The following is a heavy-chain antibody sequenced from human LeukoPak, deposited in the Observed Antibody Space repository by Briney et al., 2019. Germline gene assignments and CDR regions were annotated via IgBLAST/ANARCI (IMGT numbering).Heavy chain of an antibody. CDR1: GFTFSNYA. Sequence: PGGSPRLSCAASGFTFSNYAMNWVRQAPGKGLEWVSSITGSGSVTNYADSVKGRFAISRDNSKNTVYLQMTSLRAGDTAIYFCAKDSDTPGCFDYWGQGTPVTVSS. CDR2: ITGSGSVT. J-gene: IGHJ4*02. D-gene: IGHD2-2*02. CDR3: AKDSDTPGCFDY. V-gene: IGHV3-23*01.